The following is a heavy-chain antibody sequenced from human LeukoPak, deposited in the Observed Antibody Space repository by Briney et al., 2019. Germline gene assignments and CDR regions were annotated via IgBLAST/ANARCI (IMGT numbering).Heavy chain of an antibody. Sequence: PGGSLRLSCAASGFTFSSYAMSWVRQAPGKGLEWVSAISGSGGSTYYADSVKGRFTISRDNSENTLYLQMNSLRAEDTAVYYCAKTNGVYPLTDDVFDIWAQGTMVTVSS. CDR1: GFTFSSYA. D-gene: IGHD2-8*01. CDR3: AKTNGVYPLTDDVFDI. V-gene: IGHV3-23*01. J-gene: IGHJ3*02. CDR2: ISGSGGST.